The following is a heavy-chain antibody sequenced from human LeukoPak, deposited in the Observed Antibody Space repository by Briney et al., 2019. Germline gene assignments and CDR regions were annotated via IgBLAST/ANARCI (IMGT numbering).Heavy chain of an antibody. CDR2: IYCSGST. V-gene: IGHV4-30-4*08. Sequence: SETLSLTCTVSGGSINNGDYYWSWIRQPPGKGLEWIGYIYCSGSTYYIPSLKRRVTISVDTSKNQFSLKLTSVTAADTAVYYCARNYFFSMDVWGKGTTVTVSS. J-gene: IGHJ6*03. CDR3: ARNYFFSMDV. CDR1: GGSINNGDYY.